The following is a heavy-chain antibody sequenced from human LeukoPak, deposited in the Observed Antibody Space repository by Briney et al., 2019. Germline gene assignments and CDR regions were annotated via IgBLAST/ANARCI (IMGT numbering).Heavy chain of an antibody. D-gene: IGHD5-12*01. J-gene: IGHJ4*02. CDR1: GFTFSSYA. Sequence: GGSLRLSCAASGFTFSSYAMNWVLQAPGKGLEWVSAFSGSGGSTYYADSVKGRFTISRDNSKNTLYLQMNSLRAEDTAVYYCAKDQGMAVATTVTVLSDYWGQGTLVTVSS. V-gene: IGHV3-23*01. CDR3: AKDQGMAVATTVTVLSDY. CDR2: FSGSGGST.